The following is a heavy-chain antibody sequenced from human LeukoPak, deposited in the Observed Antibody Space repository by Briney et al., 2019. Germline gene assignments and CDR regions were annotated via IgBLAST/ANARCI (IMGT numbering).Heavy chain of an antibody. CDR2: ISTYNGNT. J-gene: IGHJ3*02. V-gene: IGHV1-18*01. Sequence: ASVKVSCKASGYTFTSYDISWVRQAPGQGLEWMGWISTYNGNTNYAQRLQGRVTMTTDTSTSTAYMELRSLRSDDTAVYYCARDRIVVVVAATNDAFDIWGQGTMVTVSS. CDR3: ARDRIVVVVAATNDAFDI. D-gene: IGHD2-15*01. CDR1: GYTFTSYD.